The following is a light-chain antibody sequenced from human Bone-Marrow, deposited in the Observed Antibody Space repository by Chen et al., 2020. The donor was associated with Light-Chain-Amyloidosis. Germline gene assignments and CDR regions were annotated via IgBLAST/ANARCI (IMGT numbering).Light chain of an antibody. J-gene: IGLJ3*02. CDR3: GTWDTRLRAGV. Sequence: QSVFTQPTSVSSAPVQKVNISCSGSITNIGSNFVSWYQHFPGTPPKLLLFDTSKRPSEILARFSGSMAGTSATLGITGVQTGDEADYYCGTWDTRLRAGVFGGGTKFPVL. CDR1: ITNIGSNF. CDR2: DTS. V-gene: IGLV1-51*01.